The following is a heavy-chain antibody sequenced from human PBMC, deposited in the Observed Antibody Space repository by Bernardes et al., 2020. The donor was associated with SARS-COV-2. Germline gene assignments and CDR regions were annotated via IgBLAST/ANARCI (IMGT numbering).Heavy chain of an antibody. V-gene: IGHV3-23*01. CDR2: ISRSGSGT. J-gene: IGHJ1*01. CDR1: GFTFSTFA. CDR3: AKGRIGSDFWSGHSL. Sequence: GGSLRLSCAASGFTFSTFAMTWVRQAPGKGLEWVSAISRSGSGTYYADSVKGRFTVSRDNSNNILYSELNSLRAEYTAVYFCAKGRIGSDFWSGHSLWGQGTLVTVSS. D-gene: IGHD3-3*01.